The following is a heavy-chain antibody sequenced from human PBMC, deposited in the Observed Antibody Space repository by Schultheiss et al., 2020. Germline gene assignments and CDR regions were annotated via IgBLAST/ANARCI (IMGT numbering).Heavy chain of an antibody. V-gene: IGHV2-70*11. CDR2: IDWDDDK. CDR3: ALRYIVATMCFDY. J-gene: IGHJ4*02. D-gene: IGHD5-12*01. Sequence: LRLSCAASGFTFSNYAMSWVRQAPGKALEWLARIDWDDDKYYSTSLKTRLTISKDTSKNQVVLTMTNMDPVDTATYYCALRYIVATMCFDYWGQGTLVTV. CDR1: GFTFSNYAM.